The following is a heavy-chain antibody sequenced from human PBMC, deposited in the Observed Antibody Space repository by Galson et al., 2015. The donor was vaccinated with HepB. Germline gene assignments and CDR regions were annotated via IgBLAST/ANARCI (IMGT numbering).Heavy chain of an antibody. Sequence: SVKVSCKASGYTFTNYGITWVRKAPGQGLEWMGRISTYNANANYGQNVQGRVTMTADTSTHTAYMELRSLRSDDTAVYYCARHFFGRGACYPLFYYYALDVWGQGTTVTVS. CDR2: ISTYNANA. J-gene: IGHJ6*02. V-gene: IGHV1-18*01. CDR3: ARHFFGRGACYPLFYYYALDV. CDR1: GYTFTNYG. D-gene: IGHD2-21*02.